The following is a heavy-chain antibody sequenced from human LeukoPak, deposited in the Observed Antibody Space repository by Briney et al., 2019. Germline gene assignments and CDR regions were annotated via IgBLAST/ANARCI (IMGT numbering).Heavy chain of an antibody. Sequence: PGGSLRLSCAASGFTFYDYGLTWVRQAPGKGLEWVSNINWNGDITGYADSVKGRFTISRDNAKNSLYLQMNSLRAEDTALYYCARDSPLGYCSGGSCFFDYWGQGTLVTVSS. V-gene: IGHV3-20*04. CDR3: ARDSPLGYCSGGSCFFDY. CDR1: GFTFYDYG. D-gene: IGHD2-15*01. CDR2: INWNGDIT. J-gene: IGHJ4*02.